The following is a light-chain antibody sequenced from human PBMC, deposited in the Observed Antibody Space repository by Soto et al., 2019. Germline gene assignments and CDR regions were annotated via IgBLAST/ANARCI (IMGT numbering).Light chain of an antibody. CDR3: QQRSNWPIT. CDR1: QNIVTN. CDR2: DAS. Sequence: IVMSQSPVTLSVSKGVRATLSCRASQNIVTNLAWYQQKPGQAPRLVIYDASTRATGIPARFSGSGSGTDYTLTISSLEPEDCAVYYCQQRSNWPITFGQGTLLEI. J-gene: IGKJ5*01. V-gene: IGKV3-11*01.